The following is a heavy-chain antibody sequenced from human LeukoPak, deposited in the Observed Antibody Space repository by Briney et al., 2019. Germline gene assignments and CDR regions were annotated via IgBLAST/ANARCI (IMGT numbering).Heavy chain of an antibody. CDR1: GFTFSSYA. D-gene: IGHD6-13*01. J-gene: IGHJ4*02. V-gene: IGHV3-48*04. CDR2: ISSSGSTI. Sequence: GGSLRLSCAASGFTFSSYAMSWVRPAPGKGLEWVSYISSSGSTIYYADSVKGRFTISRDNAKNSLYLQMNSLRAEDTAVYYCARLIAAAGSFDYWGQGTLVTVSS. CDR3: ARLIAAAGSFDY.